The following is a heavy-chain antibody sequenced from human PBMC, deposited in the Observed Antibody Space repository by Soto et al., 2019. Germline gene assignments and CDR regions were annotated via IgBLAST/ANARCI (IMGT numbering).Heavy chain of an antibody. CDR2: IHHSAST. CDR1: GGSLSGSY. CDR3: ASPGYCSVGPCYPDY. J-gene: IGHJ4*02. V-gene: IGHV4-34*01. Sequence: QVQLQQWGAGLLKPSETLSLTCAVYGGSLSGSYWSWIRQPPGTGLEWIGEIHHSASTHYNPSLKSRVTSSVDTSMNQFSLKLNAVTSADTAVYDGASPGYCSVGPCYPDYWGKGTLVTVSS. D-gene: IGHD2-15*01.